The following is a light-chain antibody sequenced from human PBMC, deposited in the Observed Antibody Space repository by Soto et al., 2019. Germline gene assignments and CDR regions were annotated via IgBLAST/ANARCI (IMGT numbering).Light chain of an antibody. Sequence: DIPMTQSPSSLSASVGDRVTITCRASQGIGNYLAWIQQKPGKAPKSLIYDASSLRSGVPSKFSGSGFGTDFTLTISSLQPEDFATYYCQQYNTYPITFGQGPRLEIK. J-gene: IGKJ5*01. V-gene: IGKV1-16*02. CDR3: QQYNTYPIT. CDR2: DAS. CDR1: QGIGNY.